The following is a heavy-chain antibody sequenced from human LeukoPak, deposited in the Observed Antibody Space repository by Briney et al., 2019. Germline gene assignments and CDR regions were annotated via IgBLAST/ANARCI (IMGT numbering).Heavy chain of an antibody. J-gene: IGHJ4*02. Sequence: PSETLSLTCAVYGGSFSGYYWSWIRQPPGKGLEWIGEINHSGSTNYNPSLKSRVTISVDTSKNQFSLKLSSVTAADTAVYYCARSWRVSLAVAWSYFDYWGQGTLVTVSS. CDR3: ARSWRVSLAVAWSYFDY. CDR1: GGSFSGYY. D-gene: IGHD6-19*01. CDR2: INHSGST. V-gene: IGHV4-34*01.